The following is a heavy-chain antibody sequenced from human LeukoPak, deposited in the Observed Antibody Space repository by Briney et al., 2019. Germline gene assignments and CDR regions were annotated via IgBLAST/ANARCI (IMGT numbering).Heavy chain of an antibody. V-gene: IGHV4-59*02. J-gene: IGHJ4*02. Sequence: NPSETLSLTCTVSGGSVSDYYWSWIRQSPGKGLEWIGYIYYTGTSYNPSLKSRVTISADTSKNQFSLNLSSVTAADTAVYYCASRKLGNDYWGQGTLVTVSS. CDR2: IYYTGT. CDR3: ASRKLGNDY. CDR1: GGSVSDYY. D-gene: IGHD7-27*01.